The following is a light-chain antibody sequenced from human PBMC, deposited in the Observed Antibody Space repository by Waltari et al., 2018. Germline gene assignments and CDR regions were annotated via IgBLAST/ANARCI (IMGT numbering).Light chain of an antibody. CDR2: PAS. Sequence: IQMTQSPSTLSASVGDRVTITCRASQSVRNWLAWYQQKPGKAPRLLIYPASTLENGVPSRFSGSGSGTEFTLTISGLQPDDFATYYCQQYDNNRTFGQGTKVEIK. CDR3: QQYDNNRT. J-gene: IGKJ1*01. CDR1: QSVRNW. V-gene: IGKV1-5*03.